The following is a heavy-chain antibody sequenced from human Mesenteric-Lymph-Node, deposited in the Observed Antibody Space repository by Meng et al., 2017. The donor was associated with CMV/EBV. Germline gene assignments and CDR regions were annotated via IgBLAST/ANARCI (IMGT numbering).Heavy chain of an antibody. CDR3: ARQVPDYDILTGYHPPFYYFDY. CDR1: GYSCTSYW. Sequence: GESLKISCKGSGYSCTSYWIGWVRQMPGKGLEWMGIIYPGDSDTRYSPSFQGQVTISADKSISTAYLQWSSLKASDTAMYYCARQVPDYDILTGYHPPFYYFDYWGQGTLVTVSS. V-gene: IGHV5-51*01. CDR2: IYPGDSDT. J-gene: IGHJ4*02. D-gene: IGHD3-9*01.